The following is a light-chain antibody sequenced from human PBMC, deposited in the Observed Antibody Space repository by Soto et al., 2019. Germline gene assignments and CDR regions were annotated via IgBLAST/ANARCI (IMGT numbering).Light chain of an antibody. CDR3: SSYRSGSTRV. CDR2: EVS. J-gene: IGLJ1*01. Sequence: QSALTQPASVSGSPGQSITISCTGTSSDVGGYNYVSWYQQHPGKAPKLMIYEVSNRPSGVSNRFSGSKSGNTASLTISGLQAEDEADYYCSSYRSGSTRVFGTGTKVTVL. V-gene: IGLV2-14*01. CDR1: SSDVGGYNY.